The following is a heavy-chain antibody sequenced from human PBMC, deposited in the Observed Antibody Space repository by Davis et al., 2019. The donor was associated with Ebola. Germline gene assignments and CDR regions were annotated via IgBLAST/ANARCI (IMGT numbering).Heavy chain of an antibody. CDR1: GFTFSSYG. J-gene: IGHJ4*02. CDR2: IWYDGSNK. CDR3: AKTDYGDLRGFDY. V-gene: IGHV3-33*06. D-gene: IGHD4-17*01. Sequence: GESLKISCAASGFTFSSYGMHWVRQAPGKGLEWVAVIWYDGSNKYYADSVKGRFTISRDNSKNTLYLQMNSLRAEDTAVYYCAKTDYGDLRGFDYWGQGTLVTVSS.